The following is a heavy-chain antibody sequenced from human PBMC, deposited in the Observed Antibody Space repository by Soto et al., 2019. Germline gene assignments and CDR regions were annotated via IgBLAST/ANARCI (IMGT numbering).Heavy chain of an antibody. J-gene: IGHJ3*01. CDR3: ASDLVAKDAFDV. CDR2: INSAASNT. CDR1: GFTLSSFW. Sequence: EVQLVESGGGLVQPGGSLRLSCEASGFTLSSFWIHWFRQAPGKGPEWVSRINSAASNTRYADAVKGRFTISRDNAKNTLYLQMNSLRVEDKAVYYCASDLVAKDAFDVLSQGTMVTVSS. D-gene: IGHD2-21*01. V-gene: IGHV3-74*01.